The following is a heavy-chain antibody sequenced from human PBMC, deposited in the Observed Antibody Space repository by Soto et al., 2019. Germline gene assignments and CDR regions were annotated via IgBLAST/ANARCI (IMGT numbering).Heavy chain of an antibody. Sequence: VQLVQSGAEVKKPGSSVKVSCKASGGTFSSYAISWVRQAPGQGLEWMGGIIPIFGTANYAQKFQGRVTITADESTSTAYMELSSLRSEDTAVYYCARYLAAAGLSQYYYYGMDVWGQGTTVTVSS. CDR3: ARYLAAAGLSQYYYYGMDV. D-gene: IGHD6-13*01. V-gene: IGHV1-69*01. CDR2: IIPIFGTA. J-gene: IGHJ6*02. CDR1: GGTFSSYA.